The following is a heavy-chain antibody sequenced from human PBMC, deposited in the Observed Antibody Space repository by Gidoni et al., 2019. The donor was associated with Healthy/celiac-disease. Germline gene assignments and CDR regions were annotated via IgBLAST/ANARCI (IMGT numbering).Heavy chain of an antibody. CDR3: ARDRSSSFNWFDP. CDR1: GGSIRSGGYS. Sequence: QLQLQESGSGLVKPSQTLSLTCAVSGGSIRSGGYSWSWIRQPPGKGLEWIGYIYHSGSTYYNPSLKSRVTISVDRSKNQFSLKLSSVTAADTAVYYCARDRSSSFNWFDPWGQGTLVTVSS. CDR2: IYHSGST. V-gene: IGHV4-30-2*01. J-gene: IGHJ5*02. D-gene: IGHD6-13*01.